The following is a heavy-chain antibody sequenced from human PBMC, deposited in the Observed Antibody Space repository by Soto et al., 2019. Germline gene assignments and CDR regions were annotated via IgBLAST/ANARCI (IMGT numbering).Heavy chain of an antibody. CDR3: GTFSDWLLLDS. CDR1: GFTFSRHG. V-gene: IGHV3-33*03. CDR2: IWNDGSNT. D-gene: IGHD3-9*01. Sequence: QVELVESGGGVVQPGGSLRLSCVGSGFTFSRHGMHWVRQAPGKGLEWLGFIWNDGSNTYHVDSVRGRFSISRDNSKNTLSLQINNLRNEDTGVYYCGTFSDWLLLDSWGQGTLVTVSS. J-gene: IGHJ4*02.